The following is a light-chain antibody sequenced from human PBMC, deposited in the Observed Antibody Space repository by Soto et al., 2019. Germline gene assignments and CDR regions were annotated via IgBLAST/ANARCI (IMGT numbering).Light chain of an antibody. J-gene: IGKJ1*01. CDR1: QSVNSN. CDR2: GAS. CDR3: HHYNTWPWT. V-gene: IGKV3-15*01. Sequence: ETVMTQSPATLSVSPGERATLSCRASQSVNSNLAWYQQKLGHAPRVLIYGASTSATGIPARFSGSGSETEFILTINSLQSEDFAIYYCHHYNTWPWTFGHGTKVEI.